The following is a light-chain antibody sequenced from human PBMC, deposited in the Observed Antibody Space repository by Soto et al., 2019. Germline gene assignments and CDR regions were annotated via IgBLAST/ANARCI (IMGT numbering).Light chain of an antibody. Sequence: DIQLTQSPSFLSASVGDRVTISCRASQDVSRFLAWYQQKPGKAPNLLIYAASTLQSGVPSRCSGSGSGTEFTLTISSLQPEDFATYYCQQLNSYVFTFGPGTKVDIK. V-gene: IGKV1-9*01. CDR2: AAS. J-gene: IGKJ3*01. CDR1: QDVSRF. CDR3: QQLNSYVFT.